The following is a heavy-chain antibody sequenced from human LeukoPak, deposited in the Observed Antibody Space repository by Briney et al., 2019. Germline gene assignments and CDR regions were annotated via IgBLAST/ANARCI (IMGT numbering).Heavy chain of an antibody. CDR1: GFTFSSYW. V-gene: IGHV3-7*01. CDR2: IKQDGSEK. Sequence: GGSLRLSCAASGFTFSSYWMSWVRQAPGKGLEWVANIKQDGSEKYYVDSVKGRFTISRDNAKNSLYLQMNSLRAEDTAVYYCARDNYDSSGYYEERAFDTWGQGTMVTVSS. J-gene: IGHJ3*02. D-gene: IGHD3-22*01. CDR3: ARDNYDSSGYYEERAFDT.